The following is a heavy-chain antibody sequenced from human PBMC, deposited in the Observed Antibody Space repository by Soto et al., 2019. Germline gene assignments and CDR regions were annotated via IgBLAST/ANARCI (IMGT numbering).Heavy chain of an antibody. V-gene: IGHV3-30-3*01. J-gene: IGHJ5*02. CDR3: AKDPAPFDP. CDR1: LFTFSSYA. Sequence: PGGSLRLSCAASLFTFSSYAIHWVRQAPGRGLEWVAIISHDGSSTYYANSVKGRFTISRDNSKNTLYLQMNSLRAEDTAVYYCAKDPAPFDPWGQGTLVTVSS. CDR2: ISHDGSST.